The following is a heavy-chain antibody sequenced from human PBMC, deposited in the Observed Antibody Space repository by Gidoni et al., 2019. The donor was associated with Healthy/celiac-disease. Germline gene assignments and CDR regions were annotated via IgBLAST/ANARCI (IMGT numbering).Heavy chain of an antibody. CDR3: ARHWNRVRAARPSEFDP. V-gene: IGHV4-39*01. CDR2: IYYSGST. D-gene: IGHD1-1*01. CDR1: GGSISSSSYY. J-gene: IGHJ5*02. Sequence: QLQLQESGPGLVKPSETLSLTCTVSGGSISSSSYYWGWIRQPPGKGLEWIGSIYYSGSTYYNPSLKSRVTISVDTSKNQFSLKLSSVTAADTAVYYCARHWNRVRAARPSEFDPWGQGTLVTVSS.